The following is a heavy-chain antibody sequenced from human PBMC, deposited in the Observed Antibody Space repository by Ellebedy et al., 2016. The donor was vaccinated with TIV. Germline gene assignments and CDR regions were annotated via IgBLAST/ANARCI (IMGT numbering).Heavy chain of an antibody. CDR3: ARLGYGGYDPEGH. CDR1: GFTFSSYA. J-gene: IGHJ4*02. CDR2: ISGSGTNT. D-gene: IGHD5-12*01. V-gene: IGHV3-23*01. Sequence: LSLTCAASGFTFSSYAMSWVRQAPGKGLEWVSAISGSGTNTYYADSVKGRFTISRDNSKNTLYLQMNSLRAEDSAVYYCARLGYGGYDPEGHWGQGTLVTVSS.